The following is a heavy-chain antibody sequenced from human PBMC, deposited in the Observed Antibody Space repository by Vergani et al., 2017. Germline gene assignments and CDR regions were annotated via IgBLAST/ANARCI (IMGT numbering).Heavy chain of an antibody. D-gene: IGHD2-2*02. V-gene: IGHV3-15*01. CDR3: YTDYHDY. Sequence: EVQVVVSGGGLITPGGSLRLSCVVSGIPFKNVWINWVRQAPGKGLEWIGRIRSKNDGGTADYAAPLKGRFTISRDDSKDSAFLLVNNLKTEDTAVYFCYTDYHDYWGQGTLVTVSS. CDR1: GIPFKNVW. J-gene: IGHJ4*02. CDR2: IRSKNDGGTA.